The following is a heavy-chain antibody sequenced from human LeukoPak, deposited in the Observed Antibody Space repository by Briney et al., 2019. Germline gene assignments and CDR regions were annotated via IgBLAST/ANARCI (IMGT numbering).Heavy chain of an antibody. Sequence: SVKVSCKASGYTFTGYYMHWVRQAPGQGLEWMGWINPNTGGTNYAQKFQGRVTMTRGTSITTAYMELSSLISDDTAVYYCATKQTGEWLGAFDIWAKGQWSPSLQ. CDR1: GYTFTGYY. V-gene: IGHV1-2*02. CDR2: INPNTGGT. CDR3: ATKQTGEWLGAFDI. D-gene: IGHD6-19*01. J-gene: IGHJ3*02.